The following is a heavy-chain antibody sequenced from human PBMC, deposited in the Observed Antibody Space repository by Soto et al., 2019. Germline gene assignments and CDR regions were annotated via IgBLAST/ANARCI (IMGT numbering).Heavy chain of an antibody. CDR3: ARDGVDRLDLNY. CDR2: INPSGGST. V-gene: IGHV1-46*01. CDR1: GYTFTSYY. D-gene: IGHD2-8*01. Sequence: ASVKVSCKASGYTFTSYYMHWVRQAPGQGLEWMGKINPSGGSTSYAQKFQGRVTMTRDTSTSTVYMELSSLRSEDTAVYYCARDGVDRLDLNYWGQGTLVTVSS. J-gene: IGHJ4*02.